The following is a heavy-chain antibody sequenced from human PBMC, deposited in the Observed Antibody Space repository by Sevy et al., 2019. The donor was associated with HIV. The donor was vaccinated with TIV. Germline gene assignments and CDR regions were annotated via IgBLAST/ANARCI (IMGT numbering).Heavy chain of an antibody. Sequence: ASVKVSCKVSGYTLTELSMHWVRQAPGKGLEWMGGFDPEDGETIYAQKFQGRVTMTEDTSTDTAYMELSSLRSEDTAVYYWATGGSIVRGVIGAGYYYGMDVWGQGTTVTVSS. CDR2: FDPEDGET. D-gene: IGHD3-10*01. V-gene: IGHV1-24*01. CDR3: ATGGSIVRGVIGAGYYYGMDV. J-gene: IGHJ6*02. CDR1: GYTLTELS.